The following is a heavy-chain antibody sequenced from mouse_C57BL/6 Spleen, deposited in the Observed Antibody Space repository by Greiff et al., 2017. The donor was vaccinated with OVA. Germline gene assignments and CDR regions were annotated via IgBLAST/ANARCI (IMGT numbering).Heavy chain of an antibody. CDR2: ISSGSSTI. V-gene: IGHV5-17*01. D-gene: IGHD2-10*01. CDR1: GFTFSDYG. CDR3: ARPAYSHYYAMDY. J-gene: IGHJ4*01. Sequence: EVKLMESGGGLVKPGGSLKLSCAASGFTFSDYGMHWVRQAPEKGLEWVAYISSGSSTIYYADTVKGRFTISRDNAKNTLFLQMTSLRSEDTAMYYCARPAYSHYYAMDYWGQGTSVTVSS.